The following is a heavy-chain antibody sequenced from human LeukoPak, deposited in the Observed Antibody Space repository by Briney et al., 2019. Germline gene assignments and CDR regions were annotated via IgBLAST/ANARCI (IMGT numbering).Heavy chain of an antibody. Sequence: ASVKASCKASGYTLTDYYIHWVRQAPGPGLEWMGWINPNSGGTNYAQKFQGRVTMTRDTSISTAYMELTRLRSDDTAVYYCARDMLPRTTVTTPGDYWGQGTLVTVSS. J-gene: IGHJ4*02. D-gene: IGHD4-17*01. V-gene: IGHV1-2*02. CDR3: ARDMLPRTTVTTPGDY. CDR1: GYTLTDYY. CDR2: INPNSGGT.